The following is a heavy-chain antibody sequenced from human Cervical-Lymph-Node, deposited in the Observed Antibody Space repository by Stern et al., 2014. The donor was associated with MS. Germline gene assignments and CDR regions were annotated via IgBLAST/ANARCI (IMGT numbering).Heavy chain of an antibody. CDR3: AREVTMVGFDP. V-gene: IGHV1-69*06. D-gene: IGHD3-10*02. CDR2: IIPIFGTP. CDR1: GGTVSSHT. J-gene: IGHJ5*02. Sequence: MQLAESGAEVKKPGSSVKVPCKASGGTVSSHTISWVRQAPGQGLEWMGGIIPIFGTPNYALKFQGRVTITADKSTSTAYLELNSLRSDDSAVYYCAREVTMVGFDPWGQGTLVTVSS.